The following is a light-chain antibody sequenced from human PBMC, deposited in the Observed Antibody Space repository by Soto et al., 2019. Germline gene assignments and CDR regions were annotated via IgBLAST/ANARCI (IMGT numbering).Light chain of an antibody. CDR2: EGS. CDR3: CSYAGSAYV. CDR1: SNDVGSYDL. V-gene: IGLV2-23*01. Sequence: QSALTQPASVSGSPGQSITISCTGTSNDVGSYDLVSWYQQHPGKAPKLVIYEGSKRPSGVSNRFSGSKSGNTASLTFSGLQAEDEADYYCCSYAGSAYVFGTGTKLTV. J-gene: IGLJ1*01.